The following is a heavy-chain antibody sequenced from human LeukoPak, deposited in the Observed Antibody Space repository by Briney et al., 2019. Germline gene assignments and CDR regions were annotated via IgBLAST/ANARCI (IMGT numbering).Heavy chain of an antibody. V-gene: IGHV3-15*04. CDR1: GFTFSSYA. Sequence: PGGSLRLSCAASGFTFSSYAMSWVRQAPGKGLEWVGRIGSKSDGGTTDYAAPVKGRFTISRDDSTNTLSLQMSGLKAEDTALYFCITEPHDYGDFTFGYWGQGTLVTVSS. CDR3: ITEPHDYGDFTFGY. D-gene: IGHD4-17*01. CDR2: IGSKSDGGTT. J-gene: IGHJ4*02.